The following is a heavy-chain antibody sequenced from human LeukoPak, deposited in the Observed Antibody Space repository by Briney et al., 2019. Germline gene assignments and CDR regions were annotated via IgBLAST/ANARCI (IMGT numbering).Heavy chain of an antibody. D-gene: IGHD3-22*01. V-gene: IGHV3-11*01. CDR3: ARGDSSGVPDY. Sequence: GGSLRLSCAASGFTFSDSFVNWIRQAPGKGLEWLSYISHSGSNLDYAESVRGRFTISRDNANHSLYLQINSLRAEDTAVYYCARGDSSGVPDYWGQGTLVTVSS. CDR1: GFTFSDSF. J-gene: IGHJ4*02. CDR2: ISHSGSNL.